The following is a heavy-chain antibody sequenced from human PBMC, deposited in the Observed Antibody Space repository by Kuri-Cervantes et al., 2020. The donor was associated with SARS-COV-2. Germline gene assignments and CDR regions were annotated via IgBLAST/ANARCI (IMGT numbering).Heavy chain of an antibody. J-gene: IGHJ5*02. D-gene: IGHD2-2*01. Sequence: SETLSLTCAVSGGSISSGGYSWSWIRQPPGKGLEWIGYIYHSGSTNYNPSLKSRVTISVDKSKNQFSLKLSSVTAADTAVYYCARVGDCSSTSCYLPRANWFDPWGQGTLVTVSS. V-gene: IGHV4-30-2*01. CDR3: ARVGDCSSTSCYLPRANWFDP. CDR1: GGSISSGGYS. CDR2: IYHSGST.